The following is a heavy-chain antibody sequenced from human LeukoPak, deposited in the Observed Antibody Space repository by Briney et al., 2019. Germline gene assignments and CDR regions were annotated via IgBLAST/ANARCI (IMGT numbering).Heavy chain of an antibody. V-gene: IGHV3-7*01. J-gene: IGHJ6*04. CDR1: GFIFKSYW. CDR3: AELGITMIGGV. Sequence: GGSLRLSCAASGFIFKSYWMSWVRQAPGKGLEWVANIKQDGSEENYVDSVRGRFTISRDNAKKSLYLQMNSLRAEDTAVYYCAELGITMIGGVWGKGTTVTISS. CDR2: IKQDGSEE. D-gene: IGHD3-10*02.